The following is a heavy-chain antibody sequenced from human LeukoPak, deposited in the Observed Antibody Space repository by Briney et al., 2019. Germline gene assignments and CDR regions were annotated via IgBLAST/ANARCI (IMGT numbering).Heavy chain of an antibody. D-gene: IGHD1-26*01. CDR1: GFAFSTYS. Sequence: GGSLRLSCAASGFAFSTYSMHWVRQAPGKGLEWLALISSDGSNENFADSVKGRFTISRENAKNSLYLLMTSLRAEDTAVYYCARQNTPHGNFDYWGQGILVTVSS. V-gene: IGHV3-30*07. CDR3: ARQNTPHGNFDY. J-gene: IGHJ4*02. CDR2: ISSDGSNE.